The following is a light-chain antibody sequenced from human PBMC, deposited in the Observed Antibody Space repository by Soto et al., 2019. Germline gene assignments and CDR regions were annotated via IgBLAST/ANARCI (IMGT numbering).Light chain of an antibody. Sequence: EIVMTQSPATLSVSPGESATLSCRASQSVSSYLAWYQQKPGQAPRLLIYGPSTGATGIPAKFSGSGSGTEFILTLSILQSEELAVYDCQQYSKWPLTLGEGTKGDIK. CDR2: GPS. CDR3: QQYSKWPLT. J-gene: IGKJ4*01. V-gene: IGKV3-15*01. CDR1: QSVSSY.